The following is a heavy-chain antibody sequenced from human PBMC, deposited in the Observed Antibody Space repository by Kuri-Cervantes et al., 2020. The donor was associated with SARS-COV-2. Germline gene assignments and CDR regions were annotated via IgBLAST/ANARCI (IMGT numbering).Heavy chain of an antibody. Sequence: SVKVSCKASGYIFTEYYMHWVRQAPGQGLEWMGRIIPIFGTANYAQKFQGRVTITADKSTSTAYMELSSLRSEDTAVYYCARGGSSYSSSWFDYYFDYWGQGTLVTVSS. J-gene: IGHJ4*02. CDR2: IIPIFGTA. D-gene: IGHD6-13*01. CDR3: ARGGSSYSSSWFDYYFDY. V-gene: IGHV1-69*06. CDR1: GYIFTEYY.